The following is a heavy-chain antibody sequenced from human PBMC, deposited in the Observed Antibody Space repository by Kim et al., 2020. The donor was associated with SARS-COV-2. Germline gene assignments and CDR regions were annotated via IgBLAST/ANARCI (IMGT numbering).Heavy chain of an antibody. CDR1: GFTFSSYA. D-gene: IGHD3-9*01. CDR3: AREYYDILTGYYIQSETDY. Sequence: GGSLRLSCAASGFTFSSYAMHWVRQAPGKGLEWVAVISYDGSNKYYADSVKGRFTISRDNSKNTLYLQMNSLRAEDTAVYYCAREYYDILTGYYIQSETDYWGQGTLVTVSS. V-gene: IGHV3-30*04. CDR2: ISYDGSNK. J-gene: IGHJ4*02.